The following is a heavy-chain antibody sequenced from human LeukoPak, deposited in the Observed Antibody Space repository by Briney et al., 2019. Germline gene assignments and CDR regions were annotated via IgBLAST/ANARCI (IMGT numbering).Heavy chain of an antibody. CDR2: LSGSGGST. D-gene: IGHD1-26*01. V-gene: IGHV3-23*01. CDR1: GFTFSSYA. J-gene: IGHJ6*03. Sequence: GGSLRLSCAASGFTFSSYAMSWVRQAPGKGLEWVSALSGSGGSTYYADSVKGRFTISRDNSKNTLYLQMNSLRAEDTAVYYCAKNLGATTHYYYMDVWGKGTTVTVSS. CDR3: AKNLGATTHYYYMDV.